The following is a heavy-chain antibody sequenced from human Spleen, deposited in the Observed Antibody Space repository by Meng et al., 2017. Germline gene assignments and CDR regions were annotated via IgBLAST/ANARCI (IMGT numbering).Heavy chain of an antibody. CDR1: GFIFDDYA. CDR2: IRWNSGSI. V-gene: IGHV3-9*01. CDR3: VRGERETATNWFDP. J-gene: IGHJ5*02. Sequence: SLKISCAAPGFIFDDYAMHWVRQAPGKGLEWVSGIRWNSGSIGYADSVKGRFTVSRDNAKDSLYLQLNSLRAEDTAVYYCVRGERETATNWFDPWGQGTLVTVSS.